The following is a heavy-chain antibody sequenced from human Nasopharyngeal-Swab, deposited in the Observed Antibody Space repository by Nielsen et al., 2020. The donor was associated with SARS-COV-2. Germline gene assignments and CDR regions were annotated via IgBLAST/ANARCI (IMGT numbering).Heavy chain of an antibody. J-gene: IGHJ5*02. V-gene: IGHV3-66*01. D-gene: IGHD2-15*01. CDR2: IFAGCDT. CDR1: GFSVSSNQ. CDR3: ARAVSYCSGDRCPFDP. Sequence: GESLKISCAASGFSVSSNQMTWVRQAPGRGLEWVSLIFAGCDTYYADFVKGRFTVSRDNSKNTVFLQLTHLRAEDTAVYFCARAVSYCSGDRCPFDPWGQGTQVTVSS.